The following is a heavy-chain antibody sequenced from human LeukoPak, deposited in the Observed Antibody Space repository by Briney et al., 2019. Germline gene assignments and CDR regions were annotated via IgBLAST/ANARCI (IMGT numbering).Heavy chain of an antibody. D-gene: IGHD3-10*01. Sequence: GGSLRLSCAASGFTFSSYAMSWVRQAPGKGLEWVSAISGSGGNTYYADSVKGRFTISRDNSKNTLYLQMNSPRAEDTAVYYCAKSRITMVRGVITNFDYWGQGTLVTVSS. J-gene: IGHJ4*02. CDR2: ISGSGGNT. CDR3: AKSRITMVRGVITNFDY. V-gene: IGHV3-23*01. CDR1: GFTFSSYA.